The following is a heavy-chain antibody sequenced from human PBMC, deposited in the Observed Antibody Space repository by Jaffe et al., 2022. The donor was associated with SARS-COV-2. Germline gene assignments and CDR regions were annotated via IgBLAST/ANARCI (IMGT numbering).Heavy chain of an antibody. CDR3: ARRHRLGNCNGGSCQGWFDP. Sequence: QLQLQESGPGLVKPSETLSLTCAVSGDSITNSDYFWGWIRQPPGKTLEWIGNIYYRGNTNYNPSLQSRAVISVDTSKNQFSLKLNSVTAADTAVYYCARRHRLGNCNGGSCQGWFDPWGQGTLVAVSS. CDR2: IYYRGNT. CDR1: GDSITNSDYF. J-gene: IGHJ5*02. V-gene: IGHV4-39*01. D-gene: IGHD2-15*01.